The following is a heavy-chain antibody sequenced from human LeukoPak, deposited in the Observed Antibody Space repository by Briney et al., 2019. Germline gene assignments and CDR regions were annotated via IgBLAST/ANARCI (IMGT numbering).Heavy chain of an antibody. CDR1: GGTFSSYA. Sequence: GASVKVSCKASGGTFSSYAISWVRQAPGQGLEWMGGIIPIFGTANYAQKFQGRVTITTDESTSTAYMELSSLRSEDTAVYYCAREWGYCSSTSCYTRGERFDPWGQGTLVTVSS. J-gene: IGHJ5*02. CDR3: AREWGYCSSTSCYTRGERFDP. CDR2: IIPIFGTA. D-gene: IGHD2-2*02. V-gene: IGHV1-69*05.